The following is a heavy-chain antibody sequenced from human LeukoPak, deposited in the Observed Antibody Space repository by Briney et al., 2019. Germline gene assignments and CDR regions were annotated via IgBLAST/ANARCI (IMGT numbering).Heavy chain of an antibody. CDR1: GFTFSSYA. Sequence: PGGSLRLSCAASGFTFSSYAVHWVRQAPGKGLEWVAVISYDGSNKYYADSVKGRFTISRDNSKNTLYLQMNSLRAEDTAVYYCARSHDYYDSSGYSFDYWGQGTLVTVSS. CDR2: ISYDGSNK. CDR3: ARSHDYYDSSGYSFDY. J-gene: IGHJ4*02. D-gene: IGHD3-22*01. V-gene: IGHV3-30-3*01.